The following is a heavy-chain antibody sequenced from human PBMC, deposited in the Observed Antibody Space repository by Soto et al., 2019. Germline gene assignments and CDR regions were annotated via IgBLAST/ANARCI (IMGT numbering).Heavy chain of an antibody. D-gene: IGHD6-13*01. V-gene: IGHV1-18*04. CDR3: ARSPAATGTSWFDP. CDR2: ISAYNGNT. Sequence: ASVKVSWKECGSTFTMYAISWVRHAPGQGLEWMGWISAYNGNTNYAQKFQGRVTMTTDTSTSTAYMEVRSLRSDDTAMYYCARSPAATGTSWFDPWGQGTLVTVSS. CDR1: GSTFTMYA. J-gene: IGHJ5*02.